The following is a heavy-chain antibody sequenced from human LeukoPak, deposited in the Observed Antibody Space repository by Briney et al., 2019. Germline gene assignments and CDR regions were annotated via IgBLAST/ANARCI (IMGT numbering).Heavy chain of an antibody. CDR1: GYSFTSYW. V-gene: IGHV5-51*01. D-gene: IGHD6-13*01. CDR2: IYPGDSDT. CDR3: AIRRIAAAGTYVGAFDI. Sequence: GESLKISCKGSGYSFTSYWIGWVRQMPGKGLEWMGIIYPGDSDTRYSPSFQGQVTISADKSISTAYLQWSSLKASDTAIYYCAIRRIAAAGTYVGAFDIWGQGTMVTVSS. J-gene: IGHJ3*02.